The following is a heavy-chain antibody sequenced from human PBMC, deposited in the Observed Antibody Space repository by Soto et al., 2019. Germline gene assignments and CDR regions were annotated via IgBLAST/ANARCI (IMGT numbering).Heavy chain of an antibody. CDR1: GFTFSNYA. J-gene: IGHJ4*02. V-gene: IGHV3-23*01. CDR3: AKDTNFDYVWVSYRHFDY. Sequence: GGSLRLSCAASGFTFSNYAMSWVRQAPGKGLEWVSAISGSGGNTYYADSVKGRFTISRDISKNTLYLQMNSLRAEDTAVYYCAKDTNFDYVWVSYRHFDYWGQGTLVTVSS. D-gene: IGHD3-16*02. CDR2: ISGSGGNT.